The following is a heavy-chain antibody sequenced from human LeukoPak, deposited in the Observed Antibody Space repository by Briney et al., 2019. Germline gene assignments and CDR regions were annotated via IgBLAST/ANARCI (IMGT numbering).Heavy chain of an antibody. V-gene: IGHV3-30*18. J-gene: IGHJ5*02. Sequence: PGGSLRLSCAASGFTLSSYGMHWVRQAPGKGLEWVAVISYDGSNKYYVDSVKGRFTISRDISKNTLYLQMDSLRAEDTAVYYCAKMGNSNGWYNWFDPWGQGTLVTVSS. CDR1: GFTLSSYG. D-gene: IGHD6-19*01. CDR2: ISYDGSNK. CDR3: AKMGNSNGWYNWFDP.